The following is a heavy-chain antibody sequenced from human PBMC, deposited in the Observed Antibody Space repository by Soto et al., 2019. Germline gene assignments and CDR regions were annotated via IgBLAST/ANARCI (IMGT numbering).Heavy chain of an antibody. CDR1: GFTFSSYD. Sequence: EVQLAESGGGMVQPGGSLRLSCVASGFTFSSYDMHWVRQAPGKGLEYVSSISSNGGTTYYGNSVKGRFTISRDNSQNTLYIQMGSLRAEDMAVYYCVRRVSGNYDYWGQGTLVNVSS. D-gene: IGHD1-7*01. CDR3: VRRVSGNYDY. CDR2: ISSNGGTT. J-gene: IGHJ4*02. V-gene: IGHV3-64*01.